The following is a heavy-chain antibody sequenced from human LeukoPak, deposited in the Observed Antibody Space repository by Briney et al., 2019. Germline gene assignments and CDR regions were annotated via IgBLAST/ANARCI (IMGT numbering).Heavy chain of an antibody. V-gene: IGHV3-48*04. Sequence: GGSLRLSCAASGFSFSSYSMNWVRQAPGKGLEWVSYISHTGSTMSYADSVKGRFTISRDNARNSLYLQMNSLRAEDTAVYYCAIPPLSGTGSSRPLAGMDVWGQGITVTVSS. J-gene: IGHJ6*02. CDR2: ISHTGSTM. CDR3: AIPPLSGTGSSRPLAGMDV. CDR1: GFSFSSYS. D-gene: IGHD3-10*01.